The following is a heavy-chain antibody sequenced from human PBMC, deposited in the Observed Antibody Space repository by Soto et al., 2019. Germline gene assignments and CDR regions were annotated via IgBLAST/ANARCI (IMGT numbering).Heavy chain of an antibody. Sequence: EVQLVESGGGLVKPGGSLRLSCAASGFTFSSYSMNWVRQAPGKGLEWVSSISSSSSYIYYADSVKGRFTISRDNAKNSLYLQMNSLRAEDTAVYYCARDPRQQRDNYYYYYGMDVWGQGTTVTVSS. CDR3: ARDPRQQRDNYYYYYGMDV. D-gene: IGHD6-13*01. J-gene: IGHJ6*02. V-gene: IGHV3-21*01. CDR1: GFTFSSYS. CDR2: ISSSSSYI.